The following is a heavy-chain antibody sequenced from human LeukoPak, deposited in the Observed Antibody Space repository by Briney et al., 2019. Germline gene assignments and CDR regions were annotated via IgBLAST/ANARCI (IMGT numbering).Heavy chain of an antibody. V-gene: IGHV3-11*05. CDR1: GFTFGDYY. J-gene: IGHJ4*02. Sequence: PGGSLRLSCAASGFTFGDYYMSWIRQAPGKGLDWISFISSSSRYTNYADSVKGRFTISRDNAKNSLYLQMNSLRAEDTAVYYCARAGAVAGKYYFDYWGQGTLVTVSS. CDR2: ISSSSRYT. D-gene: IGHD6-19*01. CDR3: ARAGAVAGKYYFDY.